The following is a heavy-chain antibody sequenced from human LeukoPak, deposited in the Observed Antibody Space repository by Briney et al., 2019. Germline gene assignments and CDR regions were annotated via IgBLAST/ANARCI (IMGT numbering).Heavy chain of an antibody. CDR3: VRHTTSGGNSGFEY. V-gene: IGHV4-59*08. J-gene: IGHJ4*02. CDR1: GFTFSDYY. Sequence: GSLGLSCAASGFTFSDYYMSWIRQPPGKGLEWIGFIYYSGTTNYNPSLKSRVTMSVDTTKNQFSLRLSSVIAADTAVYYCVRHTTSGGNSGFEYWGQGTLVTVSS. CDR2: IYYSGTT. D-gene: IGHD2-21*02.